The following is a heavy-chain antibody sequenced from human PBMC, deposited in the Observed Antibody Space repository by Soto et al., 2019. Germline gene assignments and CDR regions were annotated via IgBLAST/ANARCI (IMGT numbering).Heavy chain of an antibody. D-gene: IGHD4-17*01. J-gene: IGHJ5*02. CDR3: ARETYGDYVGYFDP. CDR1: GSSFSSYY. CDR2: IYYSGST. Sequence: SETLSLTCTVSGSSFSSYYWSWIRQPPGKGLEWIGYIYYSGSTNYNPSLKSRVTISVDTSKNQFSLKLSSVTAADTAVYYCARETYGDYVGYFDPWGQGIQVTVSS. V-gene: IGHV4-59*01.